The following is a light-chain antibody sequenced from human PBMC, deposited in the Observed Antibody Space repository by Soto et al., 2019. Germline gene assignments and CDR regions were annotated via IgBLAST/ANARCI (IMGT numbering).Light chain of an antibody. V-gene: IGKV3-20*01. J-gene: IGKJ3*01. CDR2: AAP. CDR3: KQYGGSPLT. CDR1: QSVSVNS. Sequence: EIVFTQSPGTRSLSPGERATIPSRPSQSVSVNSLAWYQQKGGQAPRLLIYAAPTRATGVPDRFSGTGSGTDFALTISRLETDDSAVYYCKQYGGSPLTFGTGTKVDIK.